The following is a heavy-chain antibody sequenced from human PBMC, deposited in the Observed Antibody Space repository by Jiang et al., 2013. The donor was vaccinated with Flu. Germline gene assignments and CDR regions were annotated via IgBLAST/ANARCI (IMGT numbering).Heavy chain of an antibody. CDR2: IYPGDSDT. Sequence: GAEVKKPGESLKISCKGSGYTFTSYWIGWVRQMPGKGLEWMGIIYPGDSDTRYSPSFQGQVTISADKSTSTAYLQWSSLKASDTAMYYCARRGGVGGTSLDFDYWGQGTLVTVSS. CDR3: ARRGGVGGTSLDFDY. CDR1: GYTFTSYW. D-gene: IGHD1-26*01. J-gene: IGHJ4*02. V-gene: IGHV5-51*01.